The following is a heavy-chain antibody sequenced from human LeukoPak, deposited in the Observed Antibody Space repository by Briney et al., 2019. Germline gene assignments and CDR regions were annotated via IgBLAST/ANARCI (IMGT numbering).Heavy chain of an antibody. CDR2: INPNNGGT. Sequence: ASVKVSCKASGYTFTSYYMHWVRQAPGQGLGWMGWINPNNGGTKYAQNFQGRVTMTRDTSISTAYMELDRLRFDDTAVYYCARDSGEVPDYWGQGTLVTVSS. D-gene: IGHD3-10*01. CDR3: ARDSGEVPDY. V-gene: IGHV1-2*02. CDR1: GYTFTSYY. J-gene: IGHJ4*02.